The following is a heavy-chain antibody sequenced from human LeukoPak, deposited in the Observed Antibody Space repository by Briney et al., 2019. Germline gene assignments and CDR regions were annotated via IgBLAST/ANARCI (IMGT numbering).Heavy chain of an antibody. CDR1: GGSISSGGYS. CDR3: ARAKVSSATMIVANWFDP. CDR2: IYHSGST. V-gene: IGHV4-30-2*01. Sequence: SETLSLTCAVSGGSISSGGYSWSWIRQPPGKGLEWIGYIYHSGSTYYNPSLKSRVTISVDTSKNQFSLKLSSVTAADTAVYYCARAKVSSATMIVANWFDPWGQGTLVTVSS. J-gene: IGHJ5*02. D-gene: IGHD3-22*01.